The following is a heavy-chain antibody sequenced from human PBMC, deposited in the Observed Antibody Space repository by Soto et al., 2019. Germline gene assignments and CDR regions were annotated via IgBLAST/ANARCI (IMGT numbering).Heavy chain of an antibody. CDR3: ARGYCTTTICDPWFDP. V-gene: IGHV3-23*01. CDR1: AFTFNNYA. Sequence: GGSLRLSCAASAFTFNNYAMSWVRQAPGKGLEWVSGIGGSGRTTYYADSVKGQVTISADKSITTAYLQWSSLKASDTAMYYCARGYCTTTICDPWFDPWGQGTLVTVSS. CDR2: IGGSGRTT. J-gene: IGHJ5*02. D-gene: IGHD2-2*01.